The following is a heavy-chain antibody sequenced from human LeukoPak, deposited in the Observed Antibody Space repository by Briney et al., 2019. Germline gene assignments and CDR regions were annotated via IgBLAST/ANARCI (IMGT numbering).Heavy chain of an antibody. D-gene: IGHD4-11*01. CDR2: IYHSGST. CDR1: GDSITFGGYS. V-gene: IGHV4-30-2*01. J-gene: IGHJ6*02. CDR3: ARAPGLPVPYYYGMDV. Sequence: SETLPLTCAVSGDSITFGGYSWSWIRQPPGKGLEWVGYIYHSGSTNYNPSLKSRVTISVDTSKNQFSLKLSSVTAADTAVYYCARAPGLPVPYYYGMDVWGQGTTVTVSS.